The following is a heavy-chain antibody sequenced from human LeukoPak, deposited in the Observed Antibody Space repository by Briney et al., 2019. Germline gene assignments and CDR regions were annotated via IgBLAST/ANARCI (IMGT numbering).Heavy chain of an antibody. D-gene: IGHD5-12*01. CDR2: INQDGSEK. J-gene: IGHJ4*02. CDR3: ARDGGVSGYDLLDY. V-gene: IGHV3-7*01. Sequence: GGSLRLSCAASRFTFSSYAMTWVRQAPGKGLEWVANINQDGSEKYFVDSVKGRFTISRDNAKNSVFLQMNGLTVEDTAVYYCARDGGVSGYDLLDYWGQGTLVTVSS. CDR1: RFTFSSYA.